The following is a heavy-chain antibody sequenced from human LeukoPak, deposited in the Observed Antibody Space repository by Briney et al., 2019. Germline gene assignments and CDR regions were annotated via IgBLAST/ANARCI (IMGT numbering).Heavy chain of an antibody. D-gene: IGHD6-6*01. CDR1: GGTFSSYT. Sequence: ASVKVSCKASGGTFSSYTIDWVRQAPGQGLEWMGGINPMFGTTNYAQKFQGRVMITMDESTSTAYMQLNSLRSEDTAVYYCARDTTYSSSSSHLTYYFDYWGQGTLVTVSS. J-gene: IGHJ4*02. V-gene: IGHV1-69*05. CDR2: INPMFGTT. CDR3: ARDTTYSSSSSHLTYYFDY.